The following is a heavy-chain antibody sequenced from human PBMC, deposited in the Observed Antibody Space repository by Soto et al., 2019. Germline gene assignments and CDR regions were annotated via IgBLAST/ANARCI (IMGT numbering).Heavy chain of an antibody. V-gene: IGHV4-59*08. CDR1: GGSISSYY. CDR2: IYYSGST. CDR3: ARRWGDYFDY. Sequence: TXXTLSLPFTVSGGSISSYYWRWIRQPPGKGLEWIGYIYYSGSTNYNPSLKSRVTISVDTSKNQFSLKLPSVTAADTAVYYCARRWGDYFDYWGQGTLVTVSS. J-gene: IGHJ4*02. D-gene: IGHD3-16*01.